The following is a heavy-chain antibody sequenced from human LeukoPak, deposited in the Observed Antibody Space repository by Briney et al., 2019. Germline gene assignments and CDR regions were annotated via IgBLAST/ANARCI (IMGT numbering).Heavy chain of an antibody. CDR2: LNEDGSAK. CDR1: GFTFSSYW. Sequence: GGSLRLSCAASGFTFSSYWMTWVRQAPGKGLEWVANLNEDGSAKHYVDSLKGRFTISRDNAKNSLYLQINSLRAEDTAVYYCAREYFPGGLLNTVFEPWGQGTLVTVSS. J-gene: IGHJ5*02. CDR3: AREYFPGGLLNTVFEP. V-gene: IGHV3-7*01. D-gene: IGHD2-15*01.